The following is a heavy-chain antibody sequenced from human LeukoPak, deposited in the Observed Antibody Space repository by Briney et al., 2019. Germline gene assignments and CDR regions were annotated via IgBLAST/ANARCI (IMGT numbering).Heavy chain of an antibody. CDR1: GGSISSYY. J-gene: IGHJ4*02. Sequence: SETLSLTCTVSGGSISSYYWSWIRQPPGKGLEWIAYIYYSGSTNYNPSLKSRVTISVDTSKNQLSLKLNSVTAADTAVYYCARSVNIVVEYYFDYWGQGTLVTVSS. CDR2: IYYSGST. D-gene: IGHD2-15*01. V-gene: IGHV4-59*08. CDR3: ARSVNIVVEYYFDY.